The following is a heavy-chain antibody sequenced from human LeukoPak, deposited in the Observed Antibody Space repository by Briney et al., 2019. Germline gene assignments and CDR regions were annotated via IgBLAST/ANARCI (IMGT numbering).Heavy chain of an antibody. Sequence: GGSLRLSCAASGFTFSSYSMNWVRQAPGKGVEWVSSISSSSSYIYYADSVKGRFTISRDNAKNSLYLKMNSLRAEDTAVYYCARDPFYCSSTSCGDYWGQGTLVTVSS. D-gene: IGHD2-2*01. CDR3: ARDPFYCSSTSCGDY. V-gene: IGHV3-21*01. J-gene: IGHJ4*02. CDR2: ISSSSSYI. CDR1: GFTFSSYS.